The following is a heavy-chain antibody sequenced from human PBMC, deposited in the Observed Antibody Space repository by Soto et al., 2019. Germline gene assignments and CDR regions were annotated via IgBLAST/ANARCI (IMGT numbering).Heavy chain of an antibody. V-gene: IGHV4-4*07. CDR3: ARGRSGYSYATEADYFVF. Sequence: SETLSLTCPVSSGSILTYYWSWIRQPAGKRLEWIGHVSTSGTTNYHPSVKSRVTMSLDTSKKQFSLNLYSVTAADTAVYYCARGRSGYSYATEADYFVFWVQGSLVT. D-gene: IGHD5-18*01. CDR2: VSTSGTT. J-gene: IGHJ4*02. CDR1: SGSILTYY.